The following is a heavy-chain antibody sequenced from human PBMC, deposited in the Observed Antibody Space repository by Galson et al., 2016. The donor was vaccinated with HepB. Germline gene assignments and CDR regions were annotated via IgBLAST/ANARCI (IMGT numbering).Heavy chain of an antibody. Sequence: PALVNPTQTLTLTCTFSGLSLRTSGVGVGWIRQPPGKALEWLALIYWDDDKRYRPSLQRRLTITKDTSRNQVLLTMPNMDPVDTATYYSAHPNVWWSNGACLKKYTFDKWGPGTPVTVSS. CDR2: IYWDDDK. CDR1: GLSLRTSGVG. CDR3: AHPNVWWSNGACLKKYTFDK. D-gene: IGHD2-8*02. J-gene: IGHJ4*02. V-gene: IGHV2-5*02.